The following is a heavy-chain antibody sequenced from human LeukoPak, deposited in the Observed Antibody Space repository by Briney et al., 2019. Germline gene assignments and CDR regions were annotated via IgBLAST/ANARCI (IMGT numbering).Heavy chain of an antibody. Sequence: SGGSLRLSCAASGLTFSSYAMNWVRQAPGKGLERVSAISGSGGSTYYADSVKGRFTISRDNSKNTVYLQLNSLRAEDTAVYYCATGDKCGADYYYYYMDVWGKGTTVTISS. CDR2: ISGSGGST. V-gene: IGHV3-23*01. D-gene: IGHD3-10*01. J-gene: IGHJ6*03. CDR3: ATGDKCGADYYYYYMDV. CDR1: GLTFSSYA.